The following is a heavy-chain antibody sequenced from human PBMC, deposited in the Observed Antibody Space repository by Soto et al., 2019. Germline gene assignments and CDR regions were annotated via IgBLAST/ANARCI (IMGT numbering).Heavy chain of an antibody. CDR2: IKQDGSQI. D-gene: IGHD6-6*01. CDR3: ARIGYSSSCFDY. CDR1: GFTFSSYW. J-gene: IGHJ4*02. Sequence: GGSLRLSCGASGFTFSSYWMSWVRQAPGKGLEWVANIKQDGSQIYYVDSVKGRFTISRDNAKNSVYLQMNSLRAEDTAVYYCARIGYSSSCFDYWGQGTLVTVSS. V-gene: IGHV3-7*01.